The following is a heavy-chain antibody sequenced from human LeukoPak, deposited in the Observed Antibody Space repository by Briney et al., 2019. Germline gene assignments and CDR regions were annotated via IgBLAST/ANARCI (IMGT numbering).Heavy chain of an antibody. Sequence: GGSLRLSCAASGFTFSTYAMSWVRQAPGKGLEWVSLISGSGGSTYYADSVKGRFTTSRDNSKNTLYLQMNSLRAEDTAVYYCAKLNDNYYYYGMDVWGQGTTVTVSS. J-gene: IGHJ6*02. V-gene: IGHV3-23*01. D-gene: IGHD1-1*01. CDR3: AKLNDNYYYYGMDV. CDR1: GFTFSTYA. CDR2: ISGSGGST.